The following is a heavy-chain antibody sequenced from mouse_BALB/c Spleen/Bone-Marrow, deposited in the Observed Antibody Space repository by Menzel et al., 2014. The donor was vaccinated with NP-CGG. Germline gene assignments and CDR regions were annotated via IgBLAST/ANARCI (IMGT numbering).Heavy chain of an antibody. J-gene: IGHJ2*01. V-gene: IGHV1-20*02. Sequence: VQLQQPGPELVKPGASVKISCKASGYSFTGYFMNWVMQSHGKSLEWIGRINPYNGDTFYNQKFKGKATLTVDKSPSTAHMELRSLASEDSAVYYCARSGYYGSSYFDYWGQGTTLTVSS. D-gene: IGHD1-1*01. CDR3: ARSGYYGSSYFDY. CDR1: GYSFTGYF. CDR2: INPYNGDT.